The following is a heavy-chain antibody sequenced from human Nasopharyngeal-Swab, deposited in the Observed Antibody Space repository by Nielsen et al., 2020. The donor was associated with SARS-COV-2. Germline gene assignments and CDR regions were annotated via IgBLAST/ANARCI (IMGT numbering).Heavy chain of an antibody. Sequence: GGSLRLSCATSGFTFSSYAMSWVRQAPGKGLEWVSGISFGGVTTYYADSVKGRFTISRDNSKNTLYLQMNRLRAEDTAVYYCAKVGGGADYWGQGTLVTVSS. CDR1: GFTFSSYA. D-gene: IGHD3-16*01. J-gene: IGHJ4*02. V-gene: IGHV3-23*01. CDR2: ISFGGVTT. CDR3: AKVGGGADY.